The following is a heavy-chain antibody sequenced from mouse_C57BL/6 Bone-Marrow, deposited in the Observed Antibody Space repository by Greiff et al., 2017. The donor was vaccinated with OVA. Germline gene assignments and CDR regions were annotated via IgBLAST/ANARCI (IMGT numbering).Heavy chain of an antibody. CDR1: GYTFTSYG. J-gene: IGHJ2*01. CDR3: ARSLIYYYGRDY. V-gene: IGHV1-81*01. Sequence: VQLQQSGAELARPGASVKLSCKASGYTFTSYGISWVKQRTGQGLEWIGEIYPRSGNTYYKEKGKSNATLTADKSSTTAYMGRRSLTSEDSAVYFCARSLIYYYGRDYWGQGTTLTVSS. CDR2: IYPRSGNT. D-gene: IGHD1-1*01.